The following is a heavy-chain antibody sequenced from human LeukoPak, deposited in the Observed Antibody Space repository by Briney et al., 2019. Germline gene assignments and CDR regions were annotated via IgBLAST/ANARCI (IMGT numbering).Heavy chain of an antibody. CDR3: AREPISSGSYYPRSDY. CDR1: GYTFTNYG. CDR2: INGFNGNT. Sequence: ASVKVSCKASGYTFTNYGIAWARQAPGQGLEWMGWINGFNGNTKYAQKLQGRVTMTTDTSTTTAYMELRSLRSDDTAVYYCAREPISSGSYYPRSDYWGQGTLVTVSS. J-gene: IGHJ4*02. V-gene: IGHV1-18*01. D-gene: IGHD3-10*01.